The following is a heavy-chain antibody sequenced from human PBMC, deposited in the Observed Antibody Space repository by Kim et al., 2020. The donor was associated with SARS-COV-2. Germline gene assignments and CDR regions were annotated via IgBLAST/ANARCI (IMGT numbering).Heavy chain of an antibody. Sequence: GGSLRLSCAASGFTFDDYAMHWVRQAPGKGLEWVSLITWAGGNTYYADSVKGRFTISRDNSKNSLYLQMSSLRAEDTALYYCVKGQDGSAYTFFDYWGQGTLVTVSS. CDR3: VKGQDGSAYTFFDY. V-gene: IGHV3-43D*03. D-gene: IGHD5-18*01. CDR1: GFTFDDYA. J-gene: IGHJ4*02. CDR2: ITWAGGNT.